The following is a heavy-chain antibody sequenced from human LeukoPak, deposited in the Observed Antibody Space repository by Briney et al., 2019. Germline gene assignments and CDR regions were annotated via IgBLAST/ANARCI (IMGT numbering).Heavy chain of an antibody. V-gene: IGHV3-21*01. CDR3: ARDPSGWYFVDY. D-gene: IGHD6-19*01. J-gene: IGHJ4*02. CDR2: ISSSSSYI. Sequence: GGSLTLSCSASGFTFSSYSMKWVRQAPGEALEWVSSISSSSSYIYYADSVKGRFTISRDNAKNSLYLQMNSLGAEDTAVYYCARDPSGWYFVDYWGQGTLVTVSS. CDR1: GFTFSSYS.